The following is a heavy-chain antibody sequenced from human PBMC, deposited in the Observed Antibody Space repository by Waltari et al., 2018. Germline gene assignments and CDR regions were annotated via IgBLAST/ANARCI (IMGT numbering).Heavy chain of an antibody. Sequence: QMQLQQWGAGLLKSSDTLSLTCAVYGGPFNSYYWSWLRQPPGKGLEWIGEINHAGNINVTPPLKSRVAISLDTPKKQFSLKLPSVTAADTAMYYCARLEDCSGGNCYSANHYPVDVWGPGTTVTVS. V-gene: IGHV4-34*01. J-gene: IGHJ6*02. CDR3: ARLEDCSGGNCYSANHYPVDV. CDR1: GGPFNSYY. D-gene: IGHD2-15*01. CDR2: INHAGNI.